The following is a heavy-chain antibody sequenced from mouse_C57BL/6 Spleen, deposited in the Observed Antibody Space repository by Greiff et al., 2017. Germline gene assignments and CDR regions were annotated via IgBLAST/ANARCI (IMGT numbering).Heavy chain of an antibody. V-gene: IGHV1-14*01. CDR3: AFHPGWVYAMDY. J-gene: IGHJ4*01. Sequence: EVQVVESGPELVKPGASVKMSCKASGYTFTSYVMHWVKQKPGQGLEWIGYIYPYNDGTKYNEKFKGKATLTSDKSSSPAYMELSSLTSEDAAVYYGAFHPGWVYAMDYWGQGTSVTVSS. D-gene: IGHD2-3*01. CDR1: GYTFTSYV. CDR2: IYPYNDGT.